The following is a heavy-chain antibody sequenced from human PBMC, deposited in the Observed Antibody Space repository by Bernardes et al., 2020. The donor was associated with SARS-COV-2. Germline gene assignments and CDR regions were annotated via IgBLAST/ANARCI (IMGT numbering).Heavy chain of an antibody. CDR3: ARRYYGSGRPEAFDI. CDR2: ISPRGSTT. J-gene: IGHJ3*02. V-gene: IGHV3-48*04. D-gene: IGHD3-10*01. CDR1: GLPFSSCS. Sequence: GGSLRLSCAASGLPFSSCSMNWVRQAPGKGLEWVSYISPRGSTTHYADSVKGRFTISRDNAKNSVYLQMNSLRVEDTAVYYCARRYYGSGRPEAFDIWGQGTLVTVSS.